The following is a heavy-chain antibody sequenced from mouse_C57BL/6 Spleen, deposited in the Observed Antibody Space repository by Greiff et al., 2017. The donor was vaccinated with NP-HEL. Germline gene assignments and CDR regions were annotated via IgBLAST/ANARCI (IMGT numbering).Heavy chain of an antibody. CDR1: GFTFSDYG. J-gene: IGHJ4*01. Sequence: EVMLVESGGGLVKPGGSLKLSCAASGFTFSDYGMHWVRQAPEKGLEWVAYISSGSSTIYYADTVKGRFTISRDNAKNTLFLQMTSLRSEDTAMYYCARDDYAGMDYWGQGTSVTVSS. V-gene: IGHV5-17*01. CDR3: ARDDYAGMDY. CDR2: ISSGSSTI. D-gene: IGHD2-4*01.